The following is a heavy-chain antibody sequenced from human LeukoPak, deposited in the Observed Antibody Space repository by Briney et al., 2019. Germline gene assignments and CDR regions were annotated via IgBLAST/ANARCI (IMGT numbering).Heavy chain of an antibody. V-gene: IGHV3-30*03. J-gene: IGHJ4*02. CDR3: AGGLLGCGGGSCYPTDY. CDR1: GFAFSTYG. Sequence: GGSLRLSCAASGFAFSTYGMHWVRQAPGKGLEWVAVISDDGNNKYYVDSVKGRFTISRDNPQNTLYLQMDSLTPEDTAVYYCAGGLLGCGGGSCYPTDYWGQGTLVTVSS. CDR2: ISDDGNNK. D-gene: IGHD2-15*01.